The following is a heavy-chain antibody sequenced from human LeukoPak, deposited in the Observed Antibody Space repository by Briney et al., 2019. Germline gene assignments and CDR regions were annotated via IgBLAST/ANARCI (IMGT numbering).Heavy chain of an antibody. J-gene: IGHJ5*02. CDR1: GFTFASYA. D-gene: IGHD3-22*01. V-gene: IGHV3-23*01. Sequence: PGGSLRLSCAASGFTFASYAMSWVRQAPGKGLEWVSAISGSGGSTYYADSVKGRFTISRDNSKNTLYLQMNSLRAEDTAVYYCARYYYDNSIYYGSGGFDPWGQGTLVTVSS. CDR3: ARYYYDNSIYYGSGGFDP. CDR2: ISGSGGST.